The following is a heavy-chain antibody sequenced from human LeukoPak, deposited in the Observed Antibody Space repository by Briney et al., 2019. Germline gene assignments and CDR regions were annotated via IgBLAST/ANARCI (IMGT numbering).Heavy chain of an antibody. J-gene: IGHJ3*02. CDR3: ARSRGSGSYDAFDI. Sequence: ASVKVSCKASGGTFSSYAISWVRQAPGQGLEWMGRIIPILGIANYAQKFQGRVTITADKSTSTAYMELSSLRSEDTAVYYCARSRGSGSYDAFDIWGQGTMVTISS. V-gene: IGHV1-69*04. CDR2: IIPILGIA. CDR1: GGTFSSYA. D-gene: IGHD3-10*01.